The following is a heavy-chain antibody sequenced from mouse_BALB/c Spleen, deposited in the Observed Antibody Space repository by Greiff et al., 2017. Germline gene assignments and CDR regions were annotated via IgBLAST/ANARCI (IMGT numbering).Heavy chain of an antibody. CDR1: GYSFTGYY. D-gene: IGHD4-1*01. Sequence: LVKTGASVKISCKASGYSFTGYYMHWVKQSHGKSLEWIGYISCYNGATSYNQKFKGKATFTVDTSSSTAYMQFNSLTSEDSAVYYCARWDSNYYAMDYWGQGTSVTVSS. CDR3: ARWDSNYYAMDY. J-gene: IGHJ4*01. V-gene: IGHV1S34*01. CDR2: ISCYNGAT.